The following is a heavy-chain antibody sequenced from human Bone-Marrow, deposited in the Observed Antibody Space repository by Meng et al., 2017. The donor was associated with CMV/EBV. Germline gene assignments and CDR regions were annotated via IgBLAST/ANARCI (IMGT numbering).Heavy chain of an antibody. J-gene: IGHJ4*02. CDR1: GFTFSSYG. CDR3: AKGFDFWSGYYDGY. V-gene: IGHV3-30*02. CDR2: IWYDGSNK. D-gene: IGHD3-3*01. Sequence: GESLKISCAASGFTFSSYGMHWVRQAPGKGLEWVAVIWYDGSNKYYADSVKGRFTISRDNSKNTLYLQMNSLRAEDTAVYYCAKGFDFWSGYYDGYWGQGTLVTVSS.